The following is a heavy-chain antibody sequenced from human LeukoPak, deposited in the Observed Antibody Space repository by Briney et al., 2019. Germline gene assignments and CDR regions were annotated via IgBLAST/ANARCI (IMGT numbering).Heavy chain of an antibody. V-gene: IGHV3-7*03. CDR2: IKQDGSEK. CDR1: GFTFGDTW. D-gene: IGHD3/OR15-3a*01. CDR3: ATSYDMGWLIGY. J-gene: IGHJ4*02. Sequence: GGSLRLSCAASGFTFGDTWMNWVRQVPGQGLEWVANIKQDGSEKFYVASVKGRFTISRDNGKSSLYLQMDSLRAEDTALYYCATSYDMGWLIGYWGQGTLVTVSS.